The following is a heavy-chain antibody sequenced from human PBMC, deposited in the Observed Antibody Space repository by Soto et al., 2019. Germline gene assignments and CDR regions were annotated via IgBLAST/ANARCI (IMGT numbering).Heavy chain of an antibody. D-gene: IGHD2-2*01. CDR3: TTDPDCSSTSCYSNLGSVATISELYGMDV. CDR2: IKSKTDGGTT. J-gene: IGHJ6*02. Sequence: GGSLRLSCAASGFTFSNAWMSWVRQAPGKGLEWVGRIKSKTDGGTTDYAAPVKGRFTISRDDSKNTLYLQMNSLKTEDTAVYYCTTDPDCSSTSCYSNLGSVATISELYGMDVWGQGTTVTVSS. V-gene: IGHV3-15*01. CDR1: GFTFSNAW.